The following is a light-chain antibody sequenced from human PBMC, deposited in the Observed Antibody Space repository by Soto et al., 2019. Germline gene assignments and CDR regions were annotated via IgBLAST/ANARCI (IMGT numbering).Light chain of an antibody. CDR1: QSVSSN. Sequence: EIVMTQSPATLSVSPGERATLSCRASQSVSSNLAWYQQKPGQAPRLLIYDASTRATGIPARFSSSGSGIEYTLTISSLQSEDSAVYYCQQCSWHPFTVTFGGGTKVEIK. CDR3: QQCSWHPFTVT. J-gene: IGKJ4*01. V-gene: IGKV3-15*01. CDR2: DAS.